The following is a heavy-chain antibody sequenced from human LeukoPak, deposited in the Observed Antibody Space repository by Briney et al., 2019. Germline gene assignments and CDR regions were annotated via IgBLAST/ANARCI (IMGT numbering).Heavy chain of an antibody. CDR2: IRSKANSYAT. Sequence: PGGSLQLSCAASGFTFSGSAMHWVRQASGKGLEWVGRIRSKANSYATAYAASVKGRFTISRDDSKNTAYLQMNSLKTEDTAVYYCTRHITEGGDDTSPIHPNWGQGTLVTVSS. CDR1: GFTFSGSA. CDR3: TRHITEGGDDTSPIHPN. D-gene: IGHD3-16*01. J-gene: IGHJ4*02. V-gene: IGHV3-73*01.